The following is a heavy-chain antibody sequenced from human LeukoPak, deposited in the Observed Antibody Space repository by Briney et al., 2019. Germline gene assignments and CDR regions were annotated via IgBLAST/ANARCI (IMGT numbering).Heavy chain of an antibody. CDR1: GYTFTSYG. J-gene: IGHJ4*02. D-gene: IGHD3-22*01. Sequence: ASVKVSCKASGYTFTSYGISWVRQAPGQGLEWMGWISAYNGNTNYAQKLQGRVTMTTDTSTSTAYMELRSLRSDDTAVYYCARAASSGYDFYYYDSSGYYYYFDYWGQGTLVTVSS. CDR2: ISAYNGNT. CDR3: ARAASSGYDFYYYDSSGYYYYFDY. V-gene: IGHV1-18*01.